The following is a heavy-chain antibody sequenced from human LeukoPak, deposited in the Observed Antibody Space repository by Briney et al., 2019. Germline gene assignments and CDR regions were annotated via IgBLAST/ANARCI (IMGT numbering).Heavy chain of an antibody. J-gene: IGHJ5*02. CDR3: ARAAGVLYYDFWSGYYKGDNWFDP. CDR2: ISAYNGNT. D-gene: IGHD3-3*01. CDR1: GYTFTSYG. V-gene: IGHV1-18*01. Sequence: GASGKVSCKAAGYTFTSYGISWVRQAPGQGLEWMGWISAYNGNTNYAQKLQGRVTMTTDTSTSTAYMELRSLRSDDTAVYYCARAAGVLYYDFWSGYYKGDNWFDPWGQGTLVTVSS.